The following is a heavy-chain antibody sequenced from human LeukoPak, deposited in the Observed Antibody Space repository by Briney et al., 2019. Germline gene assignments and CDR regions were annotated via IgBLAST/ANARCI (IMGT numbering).Heavy chain of an antibody. CDR1: GYTFTAYV. V-gene: IGHV1-2*02. D-gene: IGHD2-15*01. J-gene: IGHJ6*03. Sequence: ASVKVSCKASGYTFTAYVMHGVRQAPGQGLEWMGWINPYIGGTNYAQKLPDRVTMTTDTSTSTAYIELSRLTSDDTAVYYCARGPSLVCSGGRCPIGYYYYYMDGLGKRTTVTNSS. CDR2: INPYIGGT. CDR3: ARGPSLVCSGGRCPIGYYYYYMDG.